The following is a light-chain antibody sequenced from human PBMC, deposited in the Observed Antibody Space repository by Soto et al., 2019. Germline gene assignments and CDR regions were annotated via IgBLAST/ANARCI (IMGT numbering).Light chain of an antibody. J-gene: IGKJ1*01. CDR2: WAS. Sequence: DIVMTQSPDSLAVSLGERATINCKSSQSVLYSSNNKNYLAWYQQKPGQPPKLLIYWASTRESGVPDRFSGSGYGTDFTLTISSLQAEDVAVYYCQQYYRTPTTFGQGTKVAIK. CDR3: QQYYRTPTT. CDR1: QSVLYSSNNKNY. V-gene: IGKV4-1*01.